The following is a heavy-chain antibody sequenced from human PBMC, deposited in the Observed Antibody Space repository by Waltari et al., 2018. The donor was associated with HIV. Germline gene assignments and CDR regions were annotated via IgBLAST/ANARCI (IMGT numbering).Heavy chain of an antibody. Sequence: QLQLQESGPGLVKPSETLSLTCTVSGGSISSSSYYWGWIRQPPGKGLEWIGSIYYSGSTYYDPSLKSRVTISVDTSKNQFSLKLSSVTAADTAVYYCARYVWTGYYFDYWGQGTLVTVSS. D-gene: IGHD2-15*01. V-gene: IGHV4-39*01. J-gene: IGHJ4*02. CDR3: ARYVWTGYYFDY. CDR1: GGSISSSSYY. CDR2: IYYSGST.